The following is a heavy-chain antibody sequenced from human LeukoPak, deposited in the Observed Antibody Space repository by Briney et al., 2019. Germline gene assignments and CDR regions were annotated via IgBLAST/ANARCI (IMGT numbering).Heavy chain of an antibody. J-gene: IGHJ4*02. Sequence: ASVKVSCKASAYTFTSYYIHWVRQAPGQGLEWMGWISAYNGNTNYAQKLQGRVTMTTDTSTSTAYMELRSLRSDDTAVYYCARATLGYCSGGSCYGPYYFDYWGQGTLVTVSS. V-gene: IGHV1-18*04. CDR3: ARATLGYCSGGSCYGPYYFDY. CDR1: AYTFTSYY. CDR2: ISAYNGNT. D-gene: IGHD2-15*01.